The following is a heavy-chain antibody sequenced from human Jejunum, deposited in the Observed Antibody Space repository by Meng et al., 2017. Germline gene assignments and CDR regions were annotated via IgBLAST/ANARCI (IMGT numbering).Heavy chain of an antibody. CDR3: ARDHWGSLDY. V-gene: IGHV4-61*08. D-gene: IGHD7-27*01. Sequence: QVQLQESGPGLVRPSETLSLICNVSGGSVSSAGYQWGWIRQPPRKGLEWIGYASTNYNPSLKSRVTISLDTSKNQFSLKLSSVTAADTAVYYCARDHWGSLDYWGQGILVTVSS. J-gene: IGHJ4*02. CDR1: GGSVSSAGYQ. CDR2: AST.